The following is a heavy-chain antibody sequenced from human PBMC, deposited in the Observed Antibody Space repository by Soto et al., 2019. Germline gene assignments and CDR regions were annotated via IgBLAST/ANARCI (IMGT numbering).Heavy chain of an antibody. J-gene: IGHJ6*02. CDR1: SGSISSAHW. Sequence: SETLSLTCAVSSGSISSAHWGIWVRQPPGKGLEWIGEIYHSGSTNYNPSLKSRVTVSVDKSMNQFSLKLTSVTAADTAVYYCATNSYYSLGVWGQGTTVTVS. CDR2: IYHSGST. V-gene: IGHV4-4*02. CDR3: ATNSYYSLGV.